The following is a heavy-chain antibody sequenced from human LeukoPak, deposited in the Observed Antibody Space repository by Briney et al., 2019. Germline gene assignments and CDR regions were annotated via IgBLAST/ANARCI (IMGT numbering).Heavy chain of an antibody. V-gene: IGHV3-49*04. CDR3: RAAFDI. CDR1: GFTFGDYA. J-gene: IGHJ3*02. CDR2: IRSKAYGGTT. Sequence: PGGSLRLSCTASGFTFGDYAMSWVRQAPGKGLEWVGFIRSKAYGGTTEYAASVKGRFTISRDDSKNTLYLQMNSLKTEDTAVYYCRAAFDIWGQGTMVTVSS.